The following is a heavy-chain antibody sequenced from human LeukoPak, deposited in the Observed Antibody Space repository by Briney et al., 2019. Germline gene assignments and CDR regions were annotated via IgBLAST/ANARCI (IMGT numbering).Heavy chain of an antibody. Sequence: GGSLRHSCAASGITFSSYAITWVRQAPGKGLEWVSAISGSGGTTYYPDSVKGRFIISRDNSKNTVYLQINSLRAEDTAVYYCAKRAPYYFDNWGQGTLVTVSS. CDR3: AKRAPYYFDN. CDR1: GITFSSYA. CDR2: ISGSGGTT. V-gene: IGHV3-23*01. J-gene: IGHJ4*02.